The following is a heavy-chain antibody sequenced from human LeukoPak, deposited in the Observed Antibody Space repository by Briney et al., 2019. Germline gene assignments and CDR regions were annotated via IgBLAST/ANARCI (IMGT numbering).Heavy chain of an antibody. V-gene: IGHV3-48*03. D-gene: IGHD3-9*01. CDR1: GFTFSSCE. J-gene: IGHJ4*02. Sequence: GGSLRLSCAASGFTFSSCEMNWVRQAPGKGLEWVSYISSSGSTIYYADSVKGRFTISRDNAKNSLYLQMNSLRAEDTAVYYCAREGILTGYSDYWGQGTLVTVSS. CDR3: AREGILTGYSDY. CDR2: ISSSGSTI.